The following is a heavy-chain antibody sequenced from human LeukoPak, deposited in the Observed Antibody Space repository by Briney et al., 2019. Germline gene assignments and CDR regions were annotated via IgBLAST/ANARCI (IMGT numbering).Heavy chain of an antibody. J-gene: IGHJ4*02. D-gene: IGHD6-19*01. CDR1: GYTFTGYY. CDR3: ARDLPAIAVAGSDTDY. Sequence: ASVKVSCTASGYTFTGYYMHWVRQAPGQGLEWMGWINPNSGGTNYAQKFQGRVTMTRDTSISTAYMELSRLRSDDTAVYYCARDLPAIAVAGSDTDYWGQGTLVTVSS. CDR2: INPNSGGT. V-gene: IGHV1-2*02.